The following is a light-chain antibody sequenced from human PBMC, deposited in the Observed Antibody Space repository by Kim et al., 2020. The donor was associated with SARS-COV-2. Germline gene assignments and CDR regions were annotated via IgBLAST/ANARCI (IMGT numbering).Light chain of an antibody. CDR3: QQYYSYPFT. CDR2: AAS. J-gene: IGKJ3*01. V-gene: IGKV1-8*01. Sequence: ASTGDRGTITCRASQGISSYLALYQQKPGKAPKLLIYAASTLQSGVPSRFSGSGSGTDFTLTISCLQAEDFATYYCQQYYSYPFTFGPGTKVDIK. CDR1: QGISSY.